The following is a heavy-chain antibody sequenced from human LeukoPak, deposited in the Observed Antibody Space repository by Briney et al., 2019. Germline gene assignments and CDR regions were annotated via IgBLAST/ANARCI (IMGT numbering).Heavy chain of an antibody. V-gene: IGHV3-30-3*01. CDR2: ISYDGSNK. CDR1: GFTFSSYA. Sequence: GGSLGLSCAASGFTFSSYAMHWVRQAPGKGLEWVAVISYDGSNKYYADSVKGRFTISRDNSKNTLYLQMNSLRAEDTAVYYCARDVEAVAGTEETQYYYYGMDVWGQGTTVTVSS. J-gene: IGHJ6*02. CDR3: ARDVEAVAGTEETQYYYYGMDV. D-gene: IGHD6-19*01.